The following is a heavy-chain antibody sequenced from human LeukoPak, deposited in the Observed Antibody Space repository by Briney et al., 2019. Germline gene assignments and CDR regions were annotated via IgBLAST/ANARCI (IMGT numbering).Heavy chain of an antibody. V-gene: IGHV4-34*01. CDR3: ARDQDYYGSGSYGPDY. CDR1: GGSLSGYC. J-gene: IGHJ4*02. CDR2: MNHLMTT. D-gene: IGHD3-10*01. Sequence: PSETLSLTCDVYGGSLSGYCWTWIRQAPGKGLEWIGHMNHLMTTNYHPSLESRVTISLDTSKNQFSLKLSSVTAADTAVYYCARDQDYYGSGSYGPDYWGQGTLVTVSS.